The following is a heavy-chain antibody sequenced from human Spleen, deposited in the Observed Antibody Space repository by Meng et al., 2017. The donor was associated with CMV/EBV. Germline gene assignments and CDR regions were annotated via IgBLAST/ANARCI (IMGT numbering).Heavy chain of an antibody. J-gene: IGHJ4*02. CDR2: ISGSGGST. CDR3: AKDIRYFDWFYFDY. CDR1: GFTFSSYW. Sequence: GGSLRLSCAASGFTFSSYWMTWVRQAPGKGLEWVSAISGSGGSTYYADSVKGRFTISRDNSKNTLYLQMNSLRAEDTAVYYCAKDIRYFDWFYFDYWGQGTLVTVSS. D-gene: IGHD3-9*01. V-gene: IGHV3-23*01.